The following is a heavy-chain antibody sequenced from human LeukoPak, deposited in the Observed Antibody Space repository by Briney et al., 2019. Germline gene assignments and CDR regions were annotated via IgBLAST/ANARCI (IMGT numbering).Heavy chain of an antibody. J-gene: IGHJ4*02. CDR2: IWYDGSNK. Sequence: GGSLRLSCAASGFTFSSYGMHWVRQAPGKGLKWVAVIWYDGSNKYYADSVKGRFTISRDNSKNTLYLQMNSLRAEDTAVYYCARDRDIVGAGTFDYWGQGTLVTVSS. CDR1: GFTFSSYG. CDR3: ARDRDIVGAGTFDY. D-gene: IGHD1-26*01. V-gene: IGHV3-33*01.